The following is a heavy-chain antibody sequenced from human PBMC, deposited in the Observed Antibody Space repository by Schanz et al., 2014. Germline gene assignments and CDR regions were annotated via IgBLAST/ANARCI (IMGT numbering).Heavy chain of an antibody. CDR2: FDVEDGET. J-gene: IGHJ3*01. CDR1: GYTVSALA. CDR3: ATNSPFRMVRGSNAFEA. Sequence: QVPLLQSGSEVQKPGASVKVSCEISGYTVSALAMHWVRQAPGKGLEWLGGFDVEDGETIYAQKFQGRVTMTEDTSTETAYMELSGLRSGDTAVYYCATNSPFRMVRGSNAFEAWGQGTMVTVSS. V-gene: IGHV1-24*01. D-gene: IGHD3-10*01.